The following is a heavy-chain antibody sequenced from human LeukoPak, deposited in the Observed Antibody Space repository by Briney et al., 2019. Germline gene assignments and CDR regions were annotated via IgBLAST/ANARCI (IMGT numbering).Heavy chain of an antibody. Sequence: PWETLSVTCAVYGGSFSGYYWSWIRPPPGKGLEWIGEINHSGSTNYNPSLKSRVTISVDTSKNQFSLKLSSVTAADTAVYYCASTDALMAARPYYFDYWGQGTLVTVSS. J-gene: IGHJ4*02. CDR3: ASTDALMAARPYYFDY. CDR1: GGSFSGYY. V-gene: IGHV4-34*01. CDR2: INHSGST. D-gene: IGHD6-6*01.